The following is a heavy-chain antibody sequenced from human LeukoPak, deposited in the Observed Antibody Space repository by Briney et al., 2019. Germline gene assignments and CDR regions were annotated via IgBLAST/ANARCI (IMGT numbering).Heavy chain of an antibody. CDR1: GGSISSSSYY. D-gene: IGHD5-18*01. CDR2: IYYSGST. Sequence: SETLSLTCTVSGGSISSSSYYWGWIRQPPGKGLEWIGSIYYSGSTYYNPSLKSRVTISVDTSKNQFSLKLSSVTAADTAVYYCARVAIQLWSFDYWGQGTLVTVSS. CDR3: ARVAIQLWSFDY. V-gene: IGHV4-39*07. J-gene: IGHJ4*02.